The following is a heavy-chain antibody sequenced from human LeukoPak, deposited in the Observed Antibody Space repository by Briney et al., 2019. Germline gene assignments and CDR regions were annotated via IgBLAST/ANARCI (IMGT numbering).Heavy chain of an antibody. J-gene: IGHJ5*02. Sequence: GGPLRLSCAASGFTFSSYTMNWVRQAPGKGLEWVSSISISSSYRYYADSVKGRFTIFRDNTQNTLYLQMNSLRAEDTAVYYCAREVAYCAGDCSPAWGQGILVTVSS. D-gene: IGHD2-21*02. CDR2: ISISSSYR. CDR3: AREVAYCAGDCSPA. CDR1: GFTFSSYT. V-gene: IGHV3-21*06.